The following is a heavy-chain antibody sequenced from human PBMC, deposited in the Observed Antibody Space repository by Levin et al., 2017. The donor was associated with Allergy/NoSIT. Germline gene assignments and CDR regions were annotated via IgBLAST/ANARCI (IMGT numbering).Heavy chain of an antibody. CDR1: GGSISSYY. Sequence: GSLRLSCTVSGGSISSYYWSWIRQPPGKGLEWIGYIYYSGSTNYNPSLKSRVTISVDTSKNQFSLKLSSVTAADTAVYYCARAEVAAAVMEQGWFDPWGQGTLVTVSS. CDR2: IYYSGST. D-gene: IGHD6-13*01. V-gene: IGHV4-59*01. J-gene: IGHJ5*02. CDR3: ARAEVAAAVMEQGWFDP.